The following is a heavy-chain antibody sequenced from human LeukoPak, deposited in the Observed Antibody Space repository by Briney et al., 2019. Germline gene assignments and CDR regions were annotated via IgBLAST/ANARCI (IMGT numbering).Heavy chain of an antibody. J-gene: IGHJ4*02. V-gene: IGHV4-59*01. D-gene: IGHD1-1*01. CDR1: GGSISSYY. Sequence: PETLSLTCTVSGGSISSYYWSGIRQPPGKGLEWIGYIYYSGSTNYNPSLKSRVTISVDTSKNQFSLKLSSVTAADTAVYYCARQLERRYYFDYWGQGTLVTVSS. CDR3: ARQLERRYYFDY. CDR2: IYYSGST.